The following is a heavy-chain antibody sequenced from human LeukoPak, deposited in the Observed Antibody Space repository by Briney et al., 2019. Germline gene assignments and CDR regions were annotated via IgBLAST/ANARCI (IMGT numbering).Heavy chain of an antibody. J-gene: IGHJ5*02. V-gene: IGHV1-2*06. CDR2: INPNSGGT. CDR3: ARRYSSSSSWFDP. Sequence: ASVKVSCKASGYTFTGYYMHWVRQAPGQGLEWMGRINPNSGGTNYAQKFQGRVTMTRDTSISTAYMELSSLTFDDTAVYYCARRYSSSSSWFDPWGQGTLVTVSS. CDR1: GYTFTGYY. D-gene: IGHD6-6*01.